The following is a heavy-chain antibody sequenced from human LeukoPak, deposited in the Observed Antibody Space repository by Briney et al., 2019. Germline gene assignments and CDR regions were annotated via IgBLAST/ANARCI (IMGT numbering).Heavy chain of an antibody. CDR1: GGSISSGGYY. Sequence: SETLSLTCTVSGGSISSGGYYWSWIRQPPGKGLEWIGYIYHSGSTYYNPSLESRVTISVDRSKNQFSLKLSSVTAADTAVYYCARSGEIRLRGGYFDYWGQGTLVTVSS. D-gene: IGHD3-10*01. J-gene: IGHJ4*02. CDR2: IYHSGST. CDR3: ARSGEIRLRGGYFDY. V-gene: IGHV4-30-2*01.